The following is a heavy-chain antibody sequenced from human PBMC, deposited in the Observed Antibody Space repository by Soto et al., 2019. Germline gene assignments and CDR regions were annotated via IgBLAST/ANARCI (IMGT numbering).Heavy chain of an antibody. V-gene: IGHV4-30-2*01. D-gene: IGHD2-8*01. CDR3: ARVPLI. CDR1: GGSISSGGYS. Sequence: PSETLSLTCAVSGGSISSGGYSWSWIRQPPGKGLEWIGYIYHSGSTYYNTSLKSRVTISVDRSKNQFSLNLSSVTAADTAVYYCARVPLIWGQGTLVTVSS. J-gene: IGHJ4*02. CDR2: IYHSGST.